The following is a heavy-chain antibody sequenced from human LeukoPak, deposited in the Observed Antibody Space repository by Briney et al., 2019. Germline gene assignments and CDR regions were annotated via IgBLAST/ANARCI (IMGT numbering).Heavy chain of an antibody. V-gene: IGHV1-69*04. Sequence: SVKVSCKASGGTFSSYAISWVRQAPGQGLEWMGRIIPILGIANYAQKFQGRVTTTADKSTSTAYMELSSLRSEDTAVYYCARDGVRIADAFDIWGQGTMVTVSS. D-gene: IGHD6-13*01. CDR1: GGTFSSYA. J-gene: IGHJ3*02. CDR2: IIPILGIA. CDR3: ARDGVRIADAFDI.